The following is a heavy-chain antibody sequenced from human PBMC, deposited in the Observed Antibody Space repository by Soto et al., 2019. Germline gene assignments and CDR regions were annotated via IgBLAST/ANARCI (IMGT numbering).Heavy chain of an antibody. CDR3: ARDLAVAGDYYYGMDV. CDR2: ISYDGSNK. V-gene: IGHV3-30-3*01. CDR1: GFTFSSYA. D-gene: IGHD6-19*01. J-gene: IGHJ6*04. Sequence: WGSLRLSCAASGFTFSSYAMHWFRQAPGKGLEWVAVISYDGSNKYYADSVKGRFTISRDNSKNTLYLQMNSLRAEDTAVYYCARDLAVAGDYYYGMDVWGKGTTVTVSS.